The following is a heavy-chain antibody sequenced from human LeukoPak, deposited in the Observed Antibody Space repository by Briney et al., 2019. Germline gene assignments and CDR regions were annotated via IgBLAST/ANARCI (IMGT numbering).Heavy chain of an antibody. J-gene: IGHJ4*02. Sequence: GGSLRLSCAASGFTFSTYAMSGVRQAPGKGLEWVSAITASGGSTYYADSVKGRFTISRDNSKTTLYLQMNSLRAEDTAVYYCAKRAAAGTGHFDYWGQGTLVTVSS. CDR2: ITASGGST. CDR1: GFTFSTYA. CDR3: AKRAAAGTGHFDY. V-gene: IGHV3-23*01. D-gene: IGHD6-13*01.